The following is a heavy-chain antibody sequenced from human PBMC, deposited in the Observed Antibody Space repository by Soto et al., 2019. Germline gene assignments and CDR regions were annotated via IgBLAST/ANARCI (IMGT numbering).Heavy chain of an antibody. CDR2: ISYDGGNK. CDR3: AKDRRVRGFNGMDV. D-gene: IGHD3-10*01. V-gene: IGHV3-30*18. Sequence: QVQLVESGGGVVQPGRSLRLSCAASGFTFTSYGMRWVRQAPGKGLEWVAVISYDGGNKDYADSVKGRFTISRDNSKNTLYLQMNSLRAEDTAVYYCAKDRRVRGFNGMDVWGQGTTVTVSS. J-gene: IGHJ6*02. CDR1: GFTFTSYG.